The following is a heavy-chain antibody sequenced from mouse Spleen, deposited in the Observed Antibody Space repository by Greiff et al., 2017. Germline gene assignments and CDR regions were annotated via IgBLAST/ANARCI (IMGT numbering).Heavy chain of an antibody. J-gene: IGHJ4*01. Sequence: LQQSGGGLVQPGGSLKLSCAASGFTFSSYTMSWVRQTPEKRLEWVAYISNGGGSTYYPDTVKGRFTISRDNAKNTLYLQMSSLKSEDTAIYYCARRDYDGPYYYAMDYWGQGTSVTVSS. V-gene: IGHV5-12-2*01. CDR3: ARRDYDGPYYYAMDY. D-gene: IGHD2-4*01. CDR1: GFTFSSYT. CDR2: ISNGGGST.